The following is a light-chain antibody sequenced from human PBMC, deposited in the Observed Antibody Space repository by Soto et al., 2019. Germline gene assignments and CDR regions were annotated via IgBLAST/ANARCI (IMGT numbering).Light chain of an antibody. Sequence: EIVLTQSPGTLSLSPGERATLSCRASQSISSSYLAWYQQRPGQAPRLLIYGASSRTTGTPDRFSGSGSGTDFTLTTIRLEPEDFAVYYCQQRKTFGQGTNLEIK. CDR1: QSISSSY. CDR2: GAS. J-gene: IGKJ2*01. V-gene: IGKV3-20*01. CDR3: QQRKT.